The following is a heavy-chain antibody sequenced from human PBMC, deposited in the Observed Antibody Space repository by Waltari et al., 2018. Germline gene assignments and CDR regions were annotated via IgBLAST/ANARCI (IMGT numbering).Heavy chain of an antibody. D-gene: IGHD3-10*01. CDR2: IYDSGST. V-gene: IGHV4-39*01. CDR3: ATSLYYYGSGSYFDY. J-gene: IGHJ4*02. Sequence: QLQLQESGPGLVKPSETLSLTCTVSGGSINSSDYYWGWIRQPPGKGLEWIGNIYDSGSTYYNPSLKSRVTISVDTSKNQFSLKLRSVTAADTAVYYCATSLYYYGSGSYFDYWGQGPLVTVSS. CDR1: GGSINSSDYY.